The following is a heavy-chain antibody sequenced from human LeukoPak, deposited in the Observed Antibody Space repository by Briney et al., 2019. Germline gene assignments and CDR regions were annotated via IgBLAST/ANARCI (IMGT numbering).Heavy chain of an antibody. J-gene: IGHJ4*02. CDR1: GYTFTSYD. CDR3: ARDPSYYFDY. CDR2: MNPNSGGT. V-gene: IGHV1-2*02. D-gene: IGHD6-6*01. Sequence: ASVKVSCKASGYTFTSYDINWVRQATGQGLEWMGWMNPNSGGTNYAQKFQGRVTMTRDTSISTAYMELSRLRSDDTAVYYCARDPSYYFDYWGQGTLVTVSS.